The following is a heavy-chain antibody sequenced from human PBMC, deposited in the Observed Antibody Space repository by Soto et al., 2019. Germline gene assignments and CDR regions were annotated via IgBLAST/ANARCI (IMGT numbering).Heavy chain of an antibody. D-gene: IGHD6-13*01. CDR2: IWYDGSNK. V-gene: IGHV3-33*01. CDR1: GFTFSSYG. Sequence: GGSQRLSCAASGFTFSSYGMHWVRQAPGKGLEWVAVIWYDGSNKYYADSVKGRFTISRDNSKNTLYLQMNSLRAEDTAVYYCARGSSWYVLDVWGQGTTVTVSS. J-gene: IGHJ6*02. CDR3: ARGSSWYVLDV.